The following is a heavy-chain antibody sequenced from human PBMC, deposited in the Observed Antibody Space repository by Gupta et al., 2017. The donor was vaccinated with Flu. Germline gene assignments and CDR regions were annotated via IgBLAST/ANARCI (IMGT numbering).Heavy chain of an antibody. CDR1: GFTFSSYG. J-gene: IGHJ4*02. CDR2: ISYDGSNK. Sequence: QVQLVESGGGVVQPGRSLRLSCAASGFTFSSYGMHWVRQAPGKGLEWVAVISYDGSNKYYADSVKGRFTISRDNSKNTLYLQMNSLRAEDTAVYHCAKSSADDYGDYPDYWGQGTLVTVSS. V-gene: IGHV3-30*18. D-gene: IGHD4-17*01. CDR3: AKSSADDYGDYPDY.